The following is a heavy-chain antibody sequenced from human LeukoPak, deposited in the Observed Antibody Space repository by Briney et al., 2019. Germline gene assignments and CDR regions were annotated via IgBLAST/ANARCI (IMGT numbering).Heavy chain of an antibody. Sequence: SETLSLTCTVSGGSISSYYWSWIRQPPGKGLEWLGYIDYSGSTNYNPSLKSRVTISVDTSKNQFSLKLSSVTAADTAVYYCARDVKYSSSLFPPYNWFDPWGQGTLVTVSS. V-gene: IGHV4-59*12. D-gene: IGHD6-13*01. CDR2: IDYSGST. J-gene: IGHJ5*02. CDR3: ARDVKYSSSLFPPYNWFDP. CDR1: GGSISSYY.